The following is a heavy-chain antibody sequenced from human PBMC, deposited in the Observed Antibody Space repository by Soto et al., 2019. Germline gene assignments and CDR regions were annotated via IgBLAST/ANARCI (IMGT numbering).Heavy chain of an antibody. CDR2: TYHSGST. CDR1: GGSINSNHW. CDR3: ARALTDAEGFGYYYGMDV. V-gene: IGHV4-4*02. Sequence: QVQVQESGPGLVKPSGTLSLTCAVSGGSINSNHWWSWVRQPPGKGLEWIGETYHSGSTNYNPSLKARVPISVDKSNNPFSLKLNSVTAAATAVYYCARALTDAEGFGYYYGMDVWGQGTTVTVSS. J-gene: IGHJ6*02. D-gene: IGHD3-10*01.